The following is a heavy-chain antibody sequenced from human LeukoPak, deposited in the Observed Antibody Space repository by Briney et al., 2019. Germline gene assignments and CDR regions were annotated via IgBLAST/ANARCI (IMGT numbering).Heavy chain of an antibody. J-gene: IGHJ4*02. D-gene: IGHD3-22*01. CDR3: AKDIGSNYYDTLNYFDY. Sequence: GGSLRLSCAASGFTFSSYAMHWVRQAPGKGLEWVAVISYDGSNKYYADSVKGRFTISGDNSKNTLYLQMNSLRAEDTAVYYCAKDIGSNYYDTLNYFDYWGQGTLVTVSS. CDR1: GFTFSSYA. CDR2: ISYDGSNK. V-gene: IGHV3-30-3*01.